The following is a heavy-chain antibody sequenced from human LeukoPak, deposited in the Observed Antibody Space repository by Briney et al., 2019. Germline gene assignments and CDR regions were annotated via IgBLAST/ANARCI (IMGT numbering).Heavy chain of an antibody. V-gene: IGHV1-2*02. D-gene: IGHD2-15*01. CDR1: GYTFTDYY. Sequence: ASVKVSCKASGYTFTDYYMHWVRQAPGQGLEWMGWINPNSGGTNYAQKFQGRVTMTRDTSISTAYMELSRLRSDDTAVYYCARVGGGYCSGGSCYWIVAAAFDIWGQGTMVTVSS. J-gene: IGHJ3*02. CDR3: ARVGGGYCSGGSCYWIVAAAFDI. CDR2: INPNSGGT.